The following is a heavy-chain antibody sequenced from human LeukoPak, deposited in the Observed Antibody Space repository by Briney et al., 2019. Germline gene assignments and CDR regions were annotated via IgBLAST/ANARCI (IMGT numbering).Heavy chain of an antibody. CDR2: IRSRANSYAT. Sequence: GGSLRLSCAASGFTFSGSTMHWVRQAPGRGLEWVAHIRSRANSYATAYAASVKGRFTISRDDSKNTAYLQMNSLKTEDTAVYYCTRHGGGSYSPYFDYWGQGTLVTVSS. CDR3: TRHGGGSYSPYFDY. J-gene: IGHJ4*02. V-gene: IGHV3-73*01. D-gene: IGHD1-26*01. CDR1: GFTFSGST.